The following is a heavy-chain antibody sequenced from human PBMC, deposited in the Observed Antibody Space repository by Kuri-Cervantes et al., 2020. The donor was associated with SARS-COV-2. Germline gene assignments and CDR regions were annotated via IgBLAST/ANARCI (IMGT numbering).Heavy chain of an antibody. J-gene: IGHJ5*02. CDR2: MNPNSGNT. Sequence: ASVKVSCKASGGTFSSYAINWVRQATGQGLEWMGWMNPNSGNTGYAQKFQGRVTMTRNTSISTAYMELSSLRSEDTAVYYCAREAGQNWFDPWGQGTLVTVSS. CDR3: AREAGQNWFDP. CDR1: GGTFSSYA. D-gene: IGHD3-10*01. V-gene: IGHV1-8*02.